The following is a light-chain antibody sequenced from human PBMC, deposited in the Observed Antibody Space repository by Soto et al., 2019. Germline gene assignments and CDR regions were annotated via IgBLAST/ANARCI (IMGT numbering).Light chain of an antibody. Sequence: QSALTQPPSASGSPGQSVTISCTGTSSDVGAYNYVSWYQQHAGKAPKLVIYEVTKRPSGVPDLFSGSKSANTASLTVSGLQAEDEAEYYCSSFAASNPCVFGGGTKLTVL. CDR3: SSFAASNPCV. CDR1: SSDVGAYNY. J-gene: IGLJ3*02. V-gene: IGLV2-8*01. CDR2: EVT.